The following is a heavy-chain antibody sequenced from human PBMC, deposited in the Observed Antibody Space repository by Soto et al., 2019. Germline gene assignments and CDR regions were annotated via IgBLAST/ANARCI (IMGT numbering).Heavy chain of an antibody. CDR1: GFTFSSYG. D-gene: IGHD3-10*01. J-gene: IGHJ6*02. Sequence: GSLRLSCAASGFTFSSYGMHWVRQAPGKGLEWVAVIWYDGSNKYYADSVKGRFTISRDNSKNTLYLQMNSLRAEDTAVYYCARERYYGSGSYYYGMDVWGQGTTVTVSS. CDR2: IWYDGSNK. V-gene: IGHV3-33*01. CDR3: ARERYYGSGSYYYGMDV.